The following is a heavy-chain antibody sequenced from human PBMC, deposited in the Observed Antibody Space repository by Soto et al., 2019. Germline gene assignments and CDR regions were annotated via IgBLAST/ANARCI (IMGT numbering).Heavy chain of an antibody. CDR2: ITCGAGAP. CDR3: AKIRMTMNVKSPYFQN. J-gene: IGHJ1*01. V-gene: IGHV3-23*01. D-gene: IGHD1-1*01. Sequence: EVQLLESGGTLVQPGGSLRLSCAASGFTFGDYAMSWVRQAPGKGLEWVSSITCGAGAPFYADSVKGRFTISRDNAKTTVYLQMDTLRAEDTAIYYCAKIRMTMNVKSPYFQNWGQGTLVTVSA. CDR1: GFTFGDYA.